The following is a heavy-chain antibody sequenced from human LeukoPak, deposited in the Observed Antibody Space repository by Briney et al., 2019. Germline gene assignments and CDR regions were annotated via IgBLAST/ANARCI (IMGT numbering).Heavy chain of an antibody. J-gene: IGHJ3*02. V-gene: IGHV4-34*01. CDR2: INHSGST. CDR1: GGSFSGYY. Sequence: SETLSLTCAVYGGSFSGYYWSWIRQPPGKGLEWIGEINHSGSTNYNPSLKSRVTRSVDTSKNQFSLKLSSVTAADTAVYYCARRYYWGSGAFDIWGQGTMVTVSS. CDR3: ARRYYWGSGAFDI. D-gene: IGHD1-20*01.